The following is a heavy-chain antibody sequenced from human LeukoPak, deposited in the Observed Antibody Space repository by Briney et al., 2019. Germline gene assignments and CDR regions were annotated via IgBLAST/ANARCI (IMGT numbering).Heavy chain of an antibody. Sequence: GESLKISCKGSGYSFTNYWIGWVRQMPGKGLEWMGVIYPGDSDTRYSPSFQGQVTISADKSISTAYLQWSSLKASDTAMYYCARREDSSGYFLDDAFDIWGQGTMVTVSS. CDR1: GYSFTNYW. J-gene: IGHJ3*02. CDR3: ARREDSSGYFLDDAFDI. D-gene: IGHD3-22*01. CDR2: IYPGDSDT. V-gene: IGHV5-51*01.